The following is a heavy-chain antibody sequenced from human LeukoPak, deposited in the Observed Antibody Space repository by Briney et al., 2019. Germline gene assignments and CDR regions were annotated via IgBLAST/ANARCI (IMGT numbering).Heavy chain of an antibody. D-gene: IGHD1-1*01. J-gene: IGHJ4*02. CDR3: ARYNWNDVVSALDY. CDR2: INPNSGET. CDR1: GYTLSGYY. V-gene: IGHV1-2*02. Sequence: ASVRVSCKASGYTLSGYYIHWVRQAPGQGLEWLGWINPNSGETNYARRFQGEVTLTRDTSIRTFYMDVSRLRSDDTAVYFCARYNWNDVVSALDYWGQGTLVTVSS.